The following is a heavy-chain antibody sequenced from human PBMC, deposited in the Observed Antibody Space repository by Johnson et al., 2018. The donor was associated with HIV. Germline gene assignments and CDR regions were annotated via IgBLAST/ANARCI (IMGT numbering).Heavy chain of an antibody. J-gene: IGHJ3*02. D-gene: IGHD2-2*01. Sequence: QVQLVESGGGLVQPGGSLRLSCAASGFTFSSYGMHWVRQATGKGLEWVTVISYDGTNKYYADSVKGRFTISRDKSKNTLYLQMNSLRAEDTAVYYCAKDGAMAFDIWGQGTLVTVSS. CDR2: ISYDGTNK. CDR3: AKDGAMAFDI. CDR1: GFTFSSYG. V-gene: IGHV3-30*18.